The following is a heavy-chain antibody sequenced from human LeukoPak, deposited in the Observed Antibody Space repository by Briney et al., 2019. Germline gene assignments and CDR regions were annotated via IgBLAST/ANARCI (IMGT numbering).Heavy chain of an antibody. V-gene: IGHV3-11*01. J-gene: IGHJ6*02. Sequence: GGSLRLSCAASGFTFSDYYMSWIRQAPGKGLEWGSYISSSGSTIYYADSVKGRFTISRDNAKNTLYLQMNSLIAEDTAVYYCARVSGYYYGSGSYSPVVDGMDVWGQGTTVTVSS. CDR3: ARVSGYYYGSGSYSPVVDGMDV. CDR1: GFTFSDYY. D-gene: IGHD3-10*01. CDR2: ISSSGSTI.